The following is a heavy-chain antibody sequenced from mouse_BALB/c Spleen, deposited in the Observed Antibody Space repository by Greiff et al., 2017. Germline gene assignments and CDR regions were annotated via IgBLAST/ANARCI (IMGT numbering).Heavy chain of an antibody. V-gene: IGHV1-7*01. CDR3: ARLSGSSQFAY. J-gene: IGHJ3*01. Sequence: VQLQQSGAELAKPGASVKMSCKASGYTFTSYWMHWVKQRPGQGLEWIGYINPSTGYTEYNQKFKDKATLTADKSSSTAYMQLSSLTSEDSAVYYCARLSGSSQFAYWGQGTLVTVSA. CDR1: GYTFTSYW. D-gene: IGHD1-1*01. CDR2: INPSTGYT.